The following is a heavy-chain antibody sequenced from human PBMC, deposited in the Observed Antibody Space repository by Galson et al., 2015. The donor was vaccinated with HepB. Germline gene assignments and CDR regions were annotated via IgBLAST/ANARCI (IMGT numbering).Heavy chain of an antibody. CDR3: GRALCSSGCYGFVI. Sequence: SLRLSCAASGFTFSSYWMHWVRQVPGKGLVWVSRMYSDGSSANYADSAKGRFTISRDNAKNTLYLQMNSLRAEDTAVYYCGRALCSSGCYGFVIWGQGTMVTVSS. D-gene: IGHD2-2*01. V-gene: IGHV3-74*01. J-gene: IGHJ3*02. CDR2: MYSDGSSA. CDR1: GFTFSSYW.